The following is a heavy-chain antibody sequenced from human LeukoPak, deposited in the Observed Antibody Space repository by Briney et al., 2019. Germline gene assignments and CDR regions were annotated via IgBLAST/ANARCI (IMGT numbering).Heavy chain of an antibody. J-gene: IGHJ4*02. V-gene: IGHV1-18*01. CDR2: ISAYNGNT. D-gene: IGHD3-16*01. Sequence: ASVKVSCKASGYTFTSYGISWVRQAPGQGPEWMGWISAYNGNTNYAQKLQGRVTMTTDTSTSTAYMELRSLRSDDTAVYYCARDGVLYDYVWGTDYWGQGTLVTVSS. CDR1: GYTFTSYG. CDR3: ARDGVLYDYVWGTDY.